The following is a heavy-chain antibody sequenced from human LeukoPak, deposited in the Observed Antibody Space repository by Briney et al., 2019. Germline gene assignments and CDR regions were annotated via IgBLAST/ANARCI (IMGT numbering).Heavy chain of an antibody. CDR1: GYTLTELS. V-gene: IGHV1-24*01. Sequence: ASVKVSCKVSGYTLTELSMHWVRQAPGKGLEWMGGFDPEDGETIYAQKFQGRVTMTEDTTTDTAYMELSSLRSEDTAVYYCATDASRPAGNSRNQYYFDYWGQGTLVTVSS. D-gene: IGHD6-13*01. CDR2: FDPEDGET. CDR3: ATDASRPAGNSRNQYYFDY. J-gene: IGHJ4*02.